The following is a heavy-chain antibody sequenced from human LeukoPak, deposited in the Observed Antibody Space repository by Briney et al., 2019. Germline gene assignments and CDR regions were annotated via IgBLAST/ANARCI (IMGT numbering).Heavy chain of an antibody. V-gene: IGHV1-24*01. D-gene: IGHD3-22*01. CDR1: GYTLTELS. CDR2: FDPEDGET. Sequence: GASVKVSCKVSGYTLTELSMHWVRQAPGKGLEWMGGFDPEDGETIYAQKFQGRVTMTEDTSTDTAYMELSSLRSEDTAVYYCYSQLNYYDSSGYYAGDYWGQGTLVTVSS. CDR3: YSQLNYYDSSGYYAGDY. J-gene: IGHJ4*02.